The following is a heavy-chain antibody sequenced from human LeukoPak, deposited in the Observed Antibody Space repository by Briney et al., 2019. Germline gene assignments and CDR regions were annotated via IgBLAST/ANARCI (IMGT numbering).Heavy chain of an antibody. J-gene: IGHJ6*02. V-gene: IGHV4-59*08. D-gene: IGHD2-15*01. CDR2: IFYSGST. CDR3: SRRGYDDMDV. CDR1: GASINSYY. Sequence: NPSETLSLTCTVSGASINSYYWTWIRQPPGKGLEWIGYIFYSGSTNYNPSLRSRVAISIDPSKTQFSLKLTSVTAADTAVYYCSRRGYDDMDVWGQGTTVTVSS.